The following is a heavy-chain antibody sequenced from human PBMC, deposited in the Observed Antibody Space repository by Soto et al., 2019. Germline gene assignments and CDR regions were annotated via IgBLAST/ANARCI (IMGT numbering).Heavy chain of an antibody. CDR3: ARDSIVVVPGGGNRFDP. CDR2: IIPIFGTA. Sequence: SVKVSCKASGGTFSSYAISWVRQAPGQGLEWMGGIIPIFGTANYAQKFQGRVTITADESTSTAYMELSSLRSEDTAVYYCARDSIVVVPGGGNRFDPWGQGTLVTVSS. CDR1: GGTFSSYA. J-gene: IGHJ5*02. V-gene: IGHV1-69*13. D-gene: IGHD2-2*01.